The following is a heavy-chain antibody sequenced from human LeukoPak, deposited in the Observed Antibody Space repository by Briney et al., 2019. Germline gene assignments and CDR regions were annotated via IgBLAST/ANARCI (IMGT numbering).Heavy chain of an antibody. V-gene: IGHV1-46*01. Sequence: GASVKVSCKASGYTFTSYYMHWVRQAPGQGLEWMGIINPSGGSTSYAQKFQGRVTMTRDMSTSTVYMELSSLRSEDTAVYYCARAPILRFLEWGSYYYYMDVWGKGTTVTVSS. CDR2: INPSGGST. D-gene: IGHD3-3*01. CDR1: GYTFTSYY. J-gene: IGHJ6*03. CDR3: ARAPILRFLEWGSYYYYMDV.